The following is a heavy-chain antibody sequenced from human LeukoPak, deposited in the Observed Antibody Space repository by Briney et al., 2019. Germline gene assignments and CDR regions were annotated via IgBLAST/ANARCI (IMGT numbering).Heavy chain of an antibody. Sequence: ASVKGSCKASGYTFTGYYMHWVRQAPGQGLEWMGWINPNSGGTNYAQKFQGRVTMTRDTSISTAYMELSRLRSDDTAVYYCARDYDILTGYPYNWFDPWGQGTLVTVSS. CDR1: GYTFTGYY. V-gene: IGHV1-2*02. CDR3: ARDYDILTGYPYNWFDP. CDR2: INPNSGGT. J-gene: IGHJ5*02. D-gene: IGHD3-9*01.